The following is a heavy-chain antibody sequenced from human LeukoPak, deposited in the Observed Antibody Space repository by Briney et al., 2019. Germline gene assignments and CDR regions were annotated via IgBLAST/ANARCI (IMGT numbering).Heavy chain of an antibody. CDR3: ARGGYYDILTGYYPNYYYMDV. D-gene: IGHD3-9*01. CDR2: IIPIFGTA. J-gene: IGHJ6*03. V-gene: IGHV1-69*13. CDR1: GGTFSSYA. Sequence: SVKVSCKASGGTFSSYAISWVRQAPGQGLEWMGGIIPIFGTANYAQKFQGRVTITADESTSTAYMELSSPRSEDTAVYYCARGGYYDILTGYYPNYYYMDVWGKGTTVTVSS.